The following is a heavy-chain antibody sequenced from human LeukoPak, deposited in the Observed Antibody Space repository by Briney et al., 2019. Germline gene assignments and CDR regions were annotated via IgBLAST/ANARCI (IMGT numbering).Heavy chain of an antibody. Sequence: GGSLRLSCAASGFSFDDYAMHWVRQTPGKGLEWVSGISWNSGTIGYADSVKGRFTISRDNAKNSLYLQMNSLRPEDMAMYYCAKGNSGSYSQDWFDPWGQGTLVTVSS. V-gene: IGHV3-9*03. D-gene: IGHD1-26*01. J-gene: IGHJ5*02. CDR2: ISWNSGTI. CDR3: AKGNSGSYSQDWFDP. CDR1: GFSFDDYA.